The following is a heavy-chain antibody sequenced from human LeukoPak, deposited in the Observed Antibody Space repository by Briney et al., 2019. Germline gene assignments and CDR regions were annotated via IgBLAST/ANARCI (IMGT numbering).Heavy chain of an antibody. Sequence: GGSLRLSCAASGFNFNSYSMHWVRQAPGKGLEWLTVISYDGSGDYYADSVKGRFTISRDNSENTLYLQMNSLRAEDTAVYYCARDFRGYFDYWGQGTLVTASS. D-gene: IGHD3-10*01. V-gene: IGHV3-30*04. J-gene: IGHJ4*02. CDR1: GFNFNSYS. CDR3: ARDFRGYFDY. CDR2: ISYDGSGD.